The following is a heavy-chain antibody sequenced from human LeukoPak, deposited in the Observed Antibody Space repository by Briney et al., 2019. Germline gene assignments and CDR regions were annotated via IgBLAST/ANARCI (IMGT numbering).Heavy chain of an antibody. J-gene: IGHJ2*01. D-gene: IGHD1-26*01. CDR1: GFTVSSNY. CDR3: AKDRTVGASYWYFDL. CDR2: IYSGGST. V-gene: IGHV3-53*01. Sequence: GGSLRLSCAASGFTVSSNYMSWVRQAPGKGLEWVSVIYSGGSTYYADSVKGRFTISRDSSKNTLFLHMNTLRAEDTANYYCAKDRTVGASYWYFDLWGRGTLVTVSS.